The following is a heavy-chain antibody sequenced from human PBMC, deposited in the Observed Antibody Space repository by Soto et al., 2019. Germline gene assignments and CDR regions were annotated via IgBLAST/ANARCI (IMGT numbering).Heavy chain of an antibody. CDR2: ISAYNGNT. Sequence: ASVKVSCKASGYTFTSYGISWVQQAPGQGLEWMGWISAYNGNTNYAQKLQGRVTMTTDTSTSTAYMELRSLRSDDTAVYYCARDNGITMIVVAMGVYGMDVWGQGTTVTVSS. CDR1: GYTFTSYG. CDR3: ARDNGITMIVVAMGVYGMDV. J-gene: IGHJ6*02. V-gene: IGHV1-18*04. D-gene: IGHD3-22*01.